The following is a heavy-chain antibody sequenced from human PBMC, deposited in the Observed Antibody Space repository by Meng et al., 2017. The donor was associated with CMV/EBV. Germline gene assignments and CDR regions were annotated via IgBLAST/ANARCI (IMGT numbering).Heavy chain of an antibody. CDR1: GYPFTTYG. Sequence: SGYPFTTYGISWVRQAPGQALEWMGWISAYNGNTNYAQRIQGRVTMTTDTSRSTAYMELRSLRYDDTAVYYCARDLIAVRPGWFDPWGQGTLVTVSS. D-gene: IGHD6-6*01. CDR3: ARDLIAVRPGWFDP. J-gene: IGHJ5*02. CDR2: ISAYNGNT. V-gene: IGHV1-18*01.